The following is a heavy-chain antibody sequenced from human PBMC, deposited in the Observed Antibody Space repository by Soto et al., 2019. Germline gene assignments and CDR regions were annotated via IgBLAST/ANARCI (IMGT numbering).Heavy chain of an antibody. CDR2: IKQDGSEK. CDR1: GFTFSSYW. Sequence: GGSLRLSCAASGFTFSSYWMSWVRQAPGKGLEWVANIKQDGSEKYYVDSVKGRFTISRDNAKNSLYLQMNSLRAEDTAVYYCAREVRSSSYYFDYWGQGTLVTVSS. CDR3: AREVRSSSYYFDY. D-gene: IGHD6-6*01. J-gene: IGHJ4*02. V-gene: IGHV3-7*01.